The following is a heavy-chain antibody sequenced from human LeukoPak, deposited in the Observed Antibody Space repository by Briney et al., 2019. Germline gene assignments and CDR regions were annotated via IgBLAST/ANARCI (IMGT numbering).Heavy chain of an antibody. D-gene: IGHD3-10*01. CDR2: IIPIFGIA. Sequence: SVKVSCKASGGTVSSYAISWVRQAPGQGLEWMGRIIPIFGIANYAQKFQGRVAITADKSTSTAYMELSSLRSEDTAVYYCARAPGGFGAFDIWGQGTMVTVSS. V-gene: IGHV1-69*04. J-gene: IGHJ3*02. CDR1: GGTVSSYA. CDR3: ARAPGGFGAFDI.